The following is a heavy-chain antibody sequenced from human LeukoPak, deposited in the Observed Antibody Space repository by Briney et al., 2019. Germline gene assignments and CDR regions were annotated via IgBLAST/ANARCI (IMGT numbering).Heavy chain of an antibody. J-gene: IGHJ4*02. V-gene: IGHV3-33*01. CDR2: IWYDGSNK. CDR1: GFTFSSYG. Sequence: GGSLRLSCAASGFTFSSYGMHWVRQAPGKGLEWVAVIWYDGSNKYYADSVKGRFTISRDNSKNTLYLQMNSLRAEDTAVYYCARDRLSIVAAGTPHRYFDYWGQGTLVTVSS. CDR3: ARDRLSIVAAGTPHRYFDY. D-gene: IGHD6-13*01.